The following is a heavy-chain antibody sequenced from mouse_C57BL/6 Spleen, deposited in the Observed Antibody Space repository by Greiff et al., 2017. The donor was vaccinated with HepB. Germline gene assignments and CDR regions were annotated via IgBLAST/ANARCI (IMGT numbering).Heavy chain of an antibody. CDR3: ARGDYDGAYFDY. CDR2: ISSGSSTI. CDR1: GFTFSDYG. V-gene: IGHV5-17*01. Sequence: EVKLVESGGGLVKPGGSLKLSCAASGFTFSDYGMHWVRQAPEKGLEWVAYISSGSSTIYYADTVKGRFTISRDNAKNTLFLQMTSLRSEDTAMYYCARGDYDGAYFDYWGQGTTLTVSS. D-gene: IGHD2-4*01. J-gene: IGHJ2*01.